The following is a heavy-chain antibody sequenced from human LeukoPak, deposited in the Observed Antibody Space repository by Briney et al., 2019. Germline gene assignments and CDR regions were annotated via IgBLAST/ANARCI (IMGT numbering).Heavy chain of an antibody. V-gene: IGHV4-59*12. Sequence: SETLSLTCTVSGGSISSYYWSWIRQPPGKGLEWIWYIYYRGSTNYNPSLKSRVTISVDTSRNQFSLKLSSVTAADTAVYYCASLYYDFWSGSPGYYYGMDVWGQGTTVTVSS. J-gene: IGHJ6*02. CDR2: IYYRGST. D-gene: IGHD3-3*01. CDR3: ASLYYDFWSGSPGYYYGMDV. CDR1: GGSISSYY.